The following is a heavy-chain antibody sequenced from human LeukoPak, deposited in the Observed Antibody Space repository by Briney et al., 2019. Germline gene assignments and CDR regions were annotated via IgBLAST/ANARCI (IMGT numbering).Heavy chain of an antibody. V-gene: IGHV3-21*01. D-gene: IGHD6-25*01. CDR1: GFSFSDFG. CDR2: ISSRSGYK. Sequence: GGSLRLSCAASGFSFSDFGMNWVRQAPGKGLEWVAYISSRSGYKYYADSVKGRFTISRDNTKKSLSLQMTTLRVEDTALYYCAREAYSSGWTENYYYIDVWGKGTTVTVSS. J-gene: IGHJ6*03. CDR3: AREAYSSGWTENYYYIDV.